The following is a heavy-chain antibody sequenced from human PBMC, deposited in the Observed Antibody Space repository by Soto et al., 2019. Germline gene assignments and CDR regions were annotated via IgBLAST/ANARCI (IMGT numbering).Heavy chain of an antibody. D-gene: IGHD5-18*01. J-gene: IGHJ4*02. CDR2: IYYSGTT. V-gene: IGHV4-59*01. Sequence: PSETLSLTCIVSGGPITSYYWSWIRQPPGKGLEWLGYIYYSGTTNHNPSLKSRVTISVDPSKNQFSLKVKSVTAADTAVYYCARNSRAYKYGYYFDSWGQGTLVTVSS. CDR1: GGPITSYY. CDR3: ARNSRAYKYGYYFDS.